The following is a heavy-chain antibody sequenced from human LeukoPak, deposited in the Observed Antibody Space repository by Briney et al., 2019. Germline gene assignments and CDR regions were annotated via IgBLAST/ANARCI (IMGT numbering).Heavy chain of an antibody. V-gene: IGHV3-23*01. J-gene: IGHJ4*02. CDR2: ISRSTETT. CDR1: GSSFSSFA. CDR3: AKRAAVSGIVGPFDY. Sequence: GGSLRLSCAVSGSSFSSFALSWVRQAPGKGLEWVSSISRSTETTLYADSVKGRFTISRDNSKNTGFLQMNNLRAEDTAVYYCAKRAAVSGIVGPFDYWGQGTLVTVSS. D-gene: IGHD6-19*01.